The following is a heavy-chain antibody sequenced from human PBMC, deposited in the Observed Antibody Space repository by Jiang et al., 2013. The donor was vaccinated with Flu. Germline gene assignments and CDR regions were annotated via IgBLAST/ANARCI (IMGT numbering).Heavy chain of an antibody. Sequence: GSGLVKPSETLSLTCTVSGGSISSYYWSWIRQPPGKGLEWIGYIYYSGSTTYTPSLKSRLTISVDTSNNQFSLKLSSVTATDTAVYYCARHMEDTSGYYQYFDSWGQGTLVTVSA. J-gene: IGHJ4*02. CDR3: ARHMEDTSGYYQYFDS. D-gene: IGHD3-22*01. CDR1: GGSISSYY. V-gene: IGHV4-59*08. CDR2: IYYSGST.